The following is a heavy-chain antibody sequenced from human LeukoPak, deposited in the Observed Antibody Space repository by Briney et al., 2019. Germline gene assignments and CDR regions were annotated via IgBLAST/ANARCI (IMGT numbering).Heavy chain of an antibody. V-gene: IGHV4-59*01. CDR3: ARESGSGVRDFDY. Sequence: PSETLSLTCTVSGGSISGYYWSWLRQPPGKGLEWIGYIYYSGSTNYNPSLKSRVTISVDTSKNQFSLKLSSVTAADTAVYYCARESGSGVRDFDYWGQGTLDTVSS. CDR2: IYYSGST. CDR1: GGSISGYY. J-gene: IGHJ4*02. D-gene: IGHD3-10*01.